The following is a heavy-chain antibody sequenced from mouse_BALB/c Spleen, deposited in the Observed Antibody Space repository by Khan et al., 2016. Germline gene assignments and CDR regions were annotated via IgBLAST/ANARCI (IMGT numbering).Heavy chain of an antibody. CDR2: ISSGGSYT. CDR3: AREGDAMDY. Sequence: EVELVESGGGLVKPGGSLKLSCAASGFTFSSYAMSWVRQSPEKRLEWVAEISSGGSYTYYPDTVTGRFTIPRDNAKNTLYLEMSSLRSEDTAMYDCAREGDAMDYWSQGTSVTVSS. V-gene: IGHV5-9-4*01. CDR1: GFTFSSYA. J-gene: IGHJ4*01. D-gene: IGHD3-3*01.